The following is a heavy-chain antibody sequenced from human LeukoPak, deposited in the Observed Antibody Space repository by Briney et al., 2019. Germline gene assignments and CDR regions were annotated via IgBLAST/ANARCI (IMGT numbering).Heavy chain of an antibody. CDR2: ISSSGGNI. CDR3: ARRRDYFDY. Sequence: GGSLRLSCVVSGFDLSDYYMSWIRQAPGKGVEWISYISSSGGNIYFADSVKGRFTMSRDNARGSLYLQMNSLTADDTAIYYCARRRDYFDYWGQGTLVTVSS. CDR1: GFDLSDYY. J-gene: IGHJ4*02. V-gene: IGHV3-11*01.